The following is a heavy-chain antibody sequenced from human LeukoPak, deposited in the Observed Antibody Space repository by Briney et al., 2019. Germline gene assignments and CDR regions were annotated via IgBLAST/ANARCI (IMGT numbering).Heavy chain of an antibody. CDR3: ARSRGLDY. CDR1: GFTLSTYW. J-gene: IGHJ4*02. CDR2: IKQDGSEK. V-gene: IGHV3-7*04. Sequence: PGGSLRLSCVASGFTLSTYWMTCVRQAPGKGLEWVANIKQDGSEKYYVDSVKGRFTISRDNAKNSLYLQMNSLRDEDTAIYYCARSRGLDYWGQGTLVTVSS. D-gene: IGHD3-16*01.